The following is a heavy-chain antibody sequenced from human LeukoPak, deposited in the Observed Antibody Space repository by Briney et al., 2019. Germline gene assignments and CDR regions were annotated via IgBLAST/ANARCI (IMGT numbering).Heavy chain of an antibody. CDR3: ARQAMSPVAGMELQFDY. J-gene: IGHJ4*02. CDR2: IYYTGST. Sequence: PSETLSLTCTVSGGSISSYYWSWIRQPPGKGLEWIGDIYYTGSTNYNPSLKSRVTISVDTSKNQFSLKLSSVTAADTAVYYCARQAMSPVAGMELQFDYWGQGTLVTVSS. CDR1: GGSISSYY. V-gene: IGHV4-59*08. D-gene: IGHD6-19*01.